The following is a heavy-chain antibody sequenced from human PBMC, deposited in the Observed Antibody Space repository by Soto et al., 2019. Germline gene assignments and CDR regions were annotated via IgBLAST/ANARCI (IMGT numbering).Heavy chain of an antibody. V-gene: IGHV4-4*07. CDR1: SDSITSYY. J-gene: IGHJ1*01. CDR2: IYTSGIT. Sequence: SETLPLTCSVSSDSITSYYWSWIRQPAGKGLEWIGRIYTSGITNYSPSLKSRVTVSVDTSKNQFSLRLNSVTAADTAVYYCARGIGVINVDDWGPGALVIV. CDR3: ARGIGVINVDD. D-gene: IGHD2-21*01.